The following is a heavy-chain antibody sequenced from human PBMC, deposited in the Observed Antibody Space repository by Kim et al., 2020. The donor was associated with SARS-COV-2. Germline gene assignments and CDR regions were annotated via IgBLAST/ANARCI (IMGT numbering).Heavy chain of an antibody. J-gene: IGHJ5*02. V-gene: IGHV3-11*01. CDR1: GFTFSDYY. CDR2: ISSSGSTI. CDR3: ARETTVTTQNFNWFDP. D-gene: IGHD4-17*01. Sequence: GGSLRLSCAASGFTFSDYYMSWIRQAPGKGLEWVSYISSSGSTIYYADSVKGRFTISRDNAKNSLYLQMNSLRAEDTAVYYCARETTVTTQNFNWFDPWGQGTLVTVSS.